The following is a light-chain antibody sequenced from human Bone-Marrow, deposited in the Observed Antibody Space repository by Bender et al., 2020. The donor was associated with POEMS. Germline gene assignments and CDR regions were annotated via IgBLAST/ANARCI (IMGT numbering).Light chain of an antibody. CDR1: GLNIGSNY. J-gene: IGLJ2*01. V-gene: IGLV1-51*01. Sequence: QSVLMPPPSVSAAPGQKVTISCSGSGLNIGSNYMSWYQKFPGAAPKLLIYHNNKRPSGIPDRFSGSKSGTSATLGITGLQTGDEADYYCATWDGGLRVVVFGGGTKVTAL. CDR3: ATWDGGLRVVV. CDR2: HNN.